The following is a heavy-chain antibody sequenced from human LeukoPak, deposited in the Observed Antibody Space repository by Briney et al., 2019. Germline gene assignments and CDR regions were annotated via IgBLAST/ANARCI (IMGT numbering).Heavy chain of an antibody. Sequence: GGSLRLSCAASGFTVSSNYMSWVRQAPGKGLEWVSVIYSGGSTYYADSVKGRFTVSRVNDRNIVFLEMKSLRVDDAAIYYCGRVVGSLNYDSSGDYYMDIWGKGTTVIVSS. CDR1: GFTVSSNY. D-gene: IGHD3-3*01. CDR3: GRVVGSLNYDSSGDYYMDI. J-gene: IGHJ6*03. V-gene: IGHV3-53*01. CDR2: IYSGGST.